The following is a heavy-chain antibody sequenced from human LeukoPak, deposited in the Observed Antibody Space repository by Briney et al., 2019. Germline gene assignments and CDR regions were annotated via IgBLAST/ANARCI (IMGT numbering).Heavy chain of an antibody. J-gene: IGHJ4*02. CDR3: ARDLGESTFDY. Sequence: GASVKVSCKASGYTSTSYAMHWVRQAPGQGLEWMGWINAGNGNTKYSQKFQGRVTITRDTSASTAYMELSSLRSEDTAVYYCARDLGESTFDYWGQGTLVTVSS. CDR1: GYTSTSYA. D-gene: IGHD3-16*01. CDR2: INAGNGNT. V-gene: IGHV1-3*01.